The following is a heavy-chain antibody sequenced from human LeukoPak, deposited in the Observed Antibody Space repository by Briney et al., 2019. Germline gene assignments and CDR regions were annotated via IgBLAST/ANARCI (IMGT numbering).Heavy chain of an antibody. Sequence: SVKVSCKASGYTFTSYGISWVRQAPGQGLEWMGGIIPIFGTANYAQKFQGRVTITTDESTSTAYMELSSLRSEDTAVYYCARAPAEGSHDYWGQGTLVTVSS. CDR1: GYTFTSYG. CDR3: ARAPAEGSHDY. V-gene: IGHV1-69*05. CDR2: IIPIFGTA. D-gene: IGHD2-2*01. J-gene: IGHJ4*02.